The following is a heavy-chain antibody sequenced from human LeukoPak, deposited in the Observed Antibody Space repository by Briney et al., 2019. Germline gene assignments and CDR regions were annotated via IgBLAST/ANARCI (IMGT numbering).Heavy chain of an antibody. CDR2: IYPDDSDT. D-gene: IGHD6-13*01. CDR1: GYNFAGHW. J-gene: IGHJ4*02. CDR3: AARTLSSSWYD. Sequence: SGESLKISCKGSGYNFAGHWIGWVRQMPGKGLEWMGIIYPDDSDTRYSPSFQGQVIISADKSISTAYLQWSSLKASETAMYYCAARTLSSSWYDWGQGTLVTVSS. V-gene: IGHV5-51*03.